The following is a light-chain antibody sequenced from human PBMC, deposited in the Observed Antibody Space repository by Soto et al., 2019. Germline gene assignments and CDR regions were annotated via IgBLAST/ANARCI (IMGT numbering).Light chain of an antibody. V-gene: IGLV3-25*02. CDR2: KDS. J-gene: IGLJ2*01. CDR1: ALPKQY. Sequence: SYELTQPPSVSVSPGQTAGITCSGDALPKQYAYWYQQKPGQAPVLVIYKDSERPSGIPERFSGSSSGTTVTLTISGVQAEDEADYYCQSADSSGTLVVFGGGTKLTVL. CDR3: QSADSSGTLVV.